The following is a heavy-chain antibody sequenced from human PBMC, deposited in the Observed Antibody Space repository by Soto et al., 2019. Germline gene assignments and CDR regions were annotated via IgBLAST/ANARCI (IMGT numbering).Heavy chain of an antibody. D-gene: IGHD3-22*01. V-gene: IGHV4-34*01. J-gene: IGHJ4*02. CDR2: INHFGIT. CDR3: AIDVAYYDRSVYSY. Sequence: PSETLSLTCAVYGGSFSGYYCSWIRQPPGMGLEWIGEINHFGITNYNPSLKSRLTMSVDTSKNQFSLKLSSATAADTAVYYCAIDVAYYDRSVYSYWGQGTLVTVSS. CDR1: GGSFSGYY.